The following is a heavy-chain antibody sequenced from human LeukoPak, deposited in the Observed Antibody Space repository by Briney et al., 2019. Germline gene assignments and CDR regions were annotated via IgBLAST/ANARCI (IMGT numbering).Heavy chain of an antibody. CDR1: GFTFSSYT. J-gene: IGHJ4*02. CDR2: ITSSSSFI. Sequence: GGSLRLSCAASGFTFSSYTMNWVRQAPGKGLEWVSSITSSSSFIYYADSVKGRFTISRDNAKNSLYLQMNSLRAEDTAVYYCARHVVGVGFDYWGQGTLVTVSS. CDR3: ARHVVGVGFDY. D-gene: IGHD3-22*01. V-gene: IGHV3-21*01.